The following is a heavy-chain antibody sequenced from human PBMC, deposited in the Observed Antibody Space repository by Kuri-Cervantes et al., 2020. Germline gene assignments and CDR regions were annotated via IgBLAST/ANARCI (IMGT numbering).Heavy chain of an antibody. CDR2: FIPVFGTS. Sequence: SVKVSCKASGYTFTGYYMHWVRQAPGQGLEWMGGFIPVFGTSNYAQKFQGRVTITAVKSTSTAYMELSSLTSEDTAMYYCAKAGHIVGAAFDSWGQGTLVTVSS. D-gene: IGHD1-26*01. CDR3: AKAGHIVGAAFDS. CDR1: GYTFTGYY. V-gene: IGHV1-69*06. J-gene: IGHJ4*02.